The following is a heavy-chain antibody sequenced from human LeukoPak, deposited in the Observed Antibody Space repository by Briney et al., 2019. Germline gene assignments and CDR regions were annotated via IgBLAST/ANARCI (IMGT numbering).Heavy chain of an antibody. CDR3: ARSYDFWSGPHPADY. V-gene: IGHV3-48*01. J-gene: IGHJ4*02. D-gene: IGHD3-3*01. CDR1: GFTFTTYG. CDR2: ISSSSSTI. Sequence: GGSLRLSCAASGFTFTTYGMHWVRQAPGKGLEWVSYISSSSSTIYYADSVKGRFTISRDNAKNSLYLQMNSLRAEDTAVYYCARSYDFWSGPHPADYWGQGTLVTVSS.